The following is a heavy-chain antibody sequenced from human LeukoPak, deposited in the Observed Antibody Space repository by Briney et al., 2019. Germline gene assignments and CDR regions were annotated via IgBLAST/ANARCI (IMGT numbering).Heavy chain of an antibody. CDR1: GFTFSSYA. V-gene: IGHV3-30-3*01. D-gene: IGHD3-22*01. CDR3: ARPASMIVVGYFDC. Sequence: TGGSLRLSCAASGFTFSSYAMHWVRQAPGKGLEWVAVISYDGSNKYYADSVKGRFTISRDNSKNTLYLQMNSLRAEDTPVYYCARPASMIVVGYFDCWGEGTLVTVSS. CDR2: ISYDGSNK. J-gene: IGHJ4*02.